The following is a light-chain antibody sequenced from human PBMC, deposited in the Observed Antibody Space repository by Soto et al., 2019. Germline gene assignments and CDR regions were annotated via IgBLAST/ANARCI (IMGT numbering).Light chain of an antibody. Sequence: DIQMTQSPSTLSASVGDRVTITCRASQSISTWLAWYQQKPGKAPKLLIYKASSLEGGVPPRFSGSGSGTEFNITVSSLRPDDFATYFCQQYNAYPLTFGGGTTVEIK. V-gene: IGKV1-5*03. CDR3: QQYNAYPLT. J-gene: IGKJ4*01. CDR2: KAS. CDR1: QSISTW.